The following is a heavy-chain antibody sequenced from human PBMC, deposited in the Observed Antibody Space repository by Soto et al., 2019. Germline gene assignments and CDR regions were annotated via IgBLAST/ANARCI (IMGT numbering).Heavy chain of an antibody. D-gene: IGHD3-3*01. CDR3: AGYYTEGFDP. CDR1: GGTFSVYY. J-gene: IGHJ5*02. V-gene: IGHV4-34*08. Sequence: QVQLQQWGAGLLKPSETLSLTCAVYGGTFSVYYWSWIRQPPGKGLEWIGEINHSGSTNYNPSLKSRVTISVDTSKNQFSLKLSSVTAADTAVYYCAGYYTEGFDPWGQGTLVTVSS. CDR2: INHSGST.